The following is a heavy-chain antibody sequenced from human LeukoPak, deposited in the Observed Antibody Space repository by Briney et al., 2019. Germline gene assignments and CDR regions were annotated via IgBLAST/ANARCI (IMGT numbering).Heavy chain of an antibody. Sequence: PSETLSLTCTVSGGSISSYYWSWIRQPPGKGLEWIGYIYYSGSTNYNPSLKSRVTISVDTSKNQFSLKLSSVTAADTAVYYCAREDRQQLVHGFDPWGQGTLVTVSS. CDR1: GGSISSYY. CDR3: AREDRQQLVHGFDP. D-gene: IGHD6-13*01. CDR2: IYYSGST. V-gene: IGHV4-59*12. J-gene: IGHJ5*02.